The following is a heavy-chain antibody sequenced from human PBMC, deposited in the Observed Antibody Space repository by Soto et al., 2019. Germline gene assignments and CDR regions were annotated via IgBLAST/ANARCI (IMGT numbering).Heavy chain of an antibody. CDR3: ARVAMIVVVNDAFDI. D-gene: IGHD3-22*01. CDR2: IWYDGSNK. CDR1: GFTFSSYG. J-gene: IGHJ3*02. V-gene: IGHV3-33*01. Sequence: GGSLRLSCAASGFTFSSYGMHWVRQAPGKGLEWVAVIWYDGSNKYYADSVKGRFTISRDNSKNTLYLQMNSLRAEDTAVYYCARVAMIVVVNDAFDIWGQGTMVTVSS.